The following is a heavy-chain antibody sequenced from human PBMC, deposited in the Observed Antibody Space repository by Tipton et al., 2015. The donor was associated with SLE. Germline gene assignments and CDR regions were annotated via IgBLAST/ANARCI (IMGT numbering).Heavy chain of an antibody. CDR2: IYYSGST. CDR1: GGSISSYY. D-gene: IGHD2-15*01. CDR3: ARSSARRLDP. V-gene: IGHV4-59*01. J-gene: IGHJ5*02. Sequence: TLSLTCTVSGGSISSYYWNWIRQSPGKGLEWIGYIYYSGSTNYNPSLKSRVTISVDTSKNQFSLKLSSVTAADTAVYYCARSSARRLDPWGQGTLVTVSS.